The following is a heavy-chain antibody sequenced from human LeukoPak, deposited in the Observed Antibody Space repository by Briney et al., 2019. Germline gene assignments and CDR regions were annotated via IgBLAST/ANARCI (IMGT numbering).Heavy chain of an antibody. J-gene: IGHJ3*02. CDR2: INPSGGGT. D-gene: IGHD5-24*01. CDR3: ARGEMATKAFDI. CDR1: GYIFTSYC. V-gene: IGHV1-46*01. Sequence: GASVKVSCKASGYIFTSYCIHWVRQAPGQGLEWVGIINPSGGGTSYAQKFQGRVAITADESTSTAYMELSSLRSEDTAVYYCARGEMATKAFDIWGQGTMVTVSS.